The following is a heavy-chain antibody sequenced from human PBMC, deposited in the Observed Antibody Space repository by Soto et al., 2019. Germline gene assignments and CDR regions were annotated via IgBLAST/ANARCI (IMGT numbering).Heavy chain of an antibody. D-gene: IGHD6-13*01. Sequence: ASVKVSCKASGYTFTSYGISWVLQAPGQGLEWMGWISAYNGNTNYAQKLQGRVTMTTDTSTSTAYMELRSLRSDDTAVYYCARRYSSKGWFDPWGQGTLVTVSS. V-gene: IGHV1-18*01. J-gene: IGHJ5*02. CDR3: ARRYSSKGWFDP. CDR2: ISAYNGNT. CDR1: GYTFTSYG.